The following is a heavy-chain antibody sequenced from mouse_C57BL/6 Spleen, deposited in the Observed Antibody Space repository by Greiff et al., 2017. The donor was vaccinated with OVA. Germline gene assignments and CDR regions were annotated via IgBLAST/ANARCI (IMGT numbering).Heavy chain of an antibody. D-gene: IGHD1-1*01. J-gene: IGHJ2*01. CDR2: IDPENGDT. V-gene: IGHV14-4*01. CDR1: GFNIKDDY. CDR3: TFYGSSYGDY. Sequence: VQLQQSGAELVRPGASVKLSCTASGFNIKDDYMHWVKQRPEQGLEWIGWIDPENGDTAYASKFQGKATITADTSSNTAYLQLSSLTSEDTAVYYCTFYGSSYGDYWGQGTTLTVSS.